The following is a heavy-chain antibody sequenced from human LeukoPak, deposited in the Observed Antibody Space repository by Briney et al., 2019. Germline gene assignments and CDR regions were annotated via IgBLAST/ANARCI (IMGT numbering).Heavy chain of an antibody. CDR1: GFTFSTYG. CDR3: AKRGSFLTKEFDH. D-gene: IGHD4-11*01. CDR2: ICGSGGCT. J-gene: IGHJ4*02. Sequence: PGGSLRLSCAPSGFTFSTYGMSWVRQAPGKGLECVSGICGSGGCTYYADSVKGRFSISRDNSKNTLYLQMNSLRAEDTAVYYCAKRGSFLTKEFDHWGQGTLVTVSS. V-gene: IGHV3-23*01.